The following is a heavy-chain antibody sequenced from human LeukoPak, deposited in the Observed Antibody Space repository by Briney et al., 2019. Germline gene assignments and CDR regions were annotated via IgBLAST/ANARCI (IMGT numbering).Heavy chain of an antibody. Sequence: ASVKVCCKASGYTFTGYYMHWVRQAPGQGLEWMGWINPNSGGTNYAQKFQGRVTMTRDTSISTAYMELSRLRSDDTAVYYCARVAGTGEAIEYWGQGTLVTVSS. CDR2: INPNSGGT. V-gene: IGHV1-2*02. D-gene: IGHD6-19*01. CDR1: GYTFTGYY. J-gene: IGHJ4*02. CDR3: ARVAGTGEAIEY.